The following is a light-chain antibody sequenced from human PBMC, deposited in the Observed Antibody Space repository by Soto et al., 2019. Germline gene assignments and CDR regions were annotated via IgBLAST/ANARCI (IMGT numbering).Light chain of an antibody. J-gene: IGKJ1*01. Sequence: DIQMTESPSSLSASVGDIVTITCRASQSIRSYLNWYQQKPGKAPKILIYAEASLQSGVPSSFRGFGAGTELNLTISRLQPEDFATYYCLRHDLYPWTCGQGTKVDIK. CDR2: AEA. CDR1: QSIRSY. V-gene: IGKV1-17*01. CDR3: LRHDLYPWT.